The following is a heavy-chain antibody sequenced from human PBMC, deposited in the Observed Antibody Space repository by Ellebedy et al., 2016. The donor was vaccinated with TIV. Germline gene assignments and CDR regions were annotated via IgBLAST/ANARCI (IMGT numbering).Heavy chain of an antibody. V-gene: IGHV3-23*01. Sequence: GESLKISXAASGFTFSSYAMSWVRQAPGKGLEWVSLIIGSGGSTYYTDSVKGRFTISRDNSKNTLYLQMNSLKTEDTAVYYCTTGIWGRGWFNPWGQGTLVTVSS. J-gene: IGHJ5*02. CDR1: GFTFSSYA. CDR3: TTGIWGRGWFNP. CDR2: IIGSGGST. D-gene: IGHD2-15*01.